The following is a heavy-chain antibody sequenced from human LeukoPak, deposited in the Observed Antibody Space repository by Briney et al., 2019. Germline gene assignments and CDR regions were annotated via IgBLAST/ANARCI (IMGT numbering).Heavy chain of an antibody. CDR2: ISGSGGST. CDR1: GFTFSSYA. CDR3: AKDRRTTVVTPMYYY. D-gene: IGHD4-23*01. J-gene: IGHJ4*02. Sequence: GGSLRLSCAASGFTFSSYAMSWVRQALGKGLEWVSAISGSGGSTYYADSVKGRFTISRDNSKNTLYLQMNSLRAEDTAVYYCAKDRRTTVVTPMYYYWGQGTLVTVSS. V-gene: IGHV3-23*01.